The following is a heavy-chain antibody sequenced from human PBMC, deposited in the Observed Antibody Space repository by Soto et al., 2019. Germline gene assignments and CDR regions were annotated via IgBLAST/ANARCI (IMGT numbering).Heavy chain of an antibody. V-gene: IGHV3-9*01. CDR2: ISWNSANM. D-gene: IGHD3-16*01. J-gene: IGHJ6*02. CDR3: AKDISGRGSYYYYYGMDV. Sequence: EVQLVESGGGLVQPGRSLRLSCAASGFTFDDYAMHWVRQAPGKGLEGVSGISWNSANMNYADSVKARFTISRDNAKNSLSLQMNSLREEDTALYYCAKDISGRGSYYYYYGMDVWGQGTTVTVSS. CDR1: GFTFDDYA.